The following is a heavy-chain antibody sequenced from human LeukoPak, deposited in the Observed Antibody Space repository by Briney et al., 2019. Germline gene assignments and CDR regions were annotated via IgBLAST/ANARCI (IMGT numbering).Heavy chain of an antibody. Sequence: GGSLRLSCAASGFTFSSYAMSWVRQAPGKGLEWVSAISGSGGSTYYADSVKGRFTISRDNAKNLVYLQMNSLRAEDTAVYYCARDLDILAMIVAWGQGTLVTVSS. CDR1: GFTFSSYA. J-gene: IGHJ5*02. CDR2: ISGSGGST. CDR3: ARDLDILAMIVA. V-gene: IGHV3-23*01. D-gene: IGHD5-12*01.